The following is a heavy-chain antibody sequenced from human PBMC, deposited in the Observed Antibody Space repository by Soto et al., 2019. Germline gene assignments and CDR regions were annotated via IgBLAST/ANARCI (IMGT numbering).Heavy chain of an antibody. J-gene: IGHJ6*02. CDR1: GYTFTGYY. Sequence: QVQLVQSGAEVKKPGASVKVSCMASGYTFTGYYMHWVRQAPGQGLEWMGWINPNSGGTNYAQKFQGWVTMTRDTSISTAYMELSRLRSDDTAVYYCARGSRELELWYYYGMDVWGQGTTVTVSS. V-gene: IGHV1-2*04. CDR2: INPNSGGT. D-gene: IGHD1-7*01. CDR3: ARGSRELELWYYYGMDV.